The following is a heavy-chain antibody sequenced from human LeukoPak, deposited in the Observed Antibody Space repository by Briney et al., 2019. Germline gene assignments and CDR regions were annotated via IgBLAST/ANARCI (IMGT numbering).Heavy chain of an antibody. V-gene: IGHV3-33*01. Sequence: GSLRLSCAASGFTFSSYGMHWVRQAPGKGLEWVAVIWYDGSNKYYADSVKGRFTISTDNSKNTLYLQTNSLRAEDTAVSYCARDPSTYGMDVWGQGTTVTVSS. CDR1: GFTFSSYG. J-gene: IGHJ6*02. CDR2: IWYDGSNK. D-gene: IGHD5/OR15-5a*01. CDR3: ARDPSTYGMDV.